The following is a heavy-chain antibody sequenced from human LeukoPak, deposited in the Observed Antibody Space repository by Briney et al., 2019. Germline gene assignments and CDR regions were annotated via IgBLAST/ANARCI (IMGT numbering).Heavy chain of an antibody. CDR3: ARRGYYYSSGYYNFDY. J-gene: IGHJ4*02. Sequence: GESLKISCKGSGYSFTSYWIGWVRQMPGKGLEWMVIIYPGDSDTRYSPSFQGQVTISADKSISTAYLQWSSLKASDTAMYYCARRGYYYSSGYYNFDYWGQGTLVTVSS. V-gene: IGHV5-51*01. CDR1: GYSFTSYW. CDR2: IYPGDSDT. D-gene: IGHD3-22*01.